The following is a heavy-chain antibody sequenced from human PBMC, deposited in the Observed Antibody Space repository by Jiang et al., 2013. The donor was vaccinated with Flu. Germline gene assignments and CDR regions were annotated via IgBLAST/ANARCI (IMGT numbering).Heavy chain of an antibody. J-gene: IGHJ4*02. Sequence: PGRGLEWVSYISTGSSTIYYADSVKGRFTISRDNAEKSLYLQMNSLRDEDTAVYYCARPRAPYGDYYFNYWGQGTLVTVSS. CDR3: ARPRAPYGDYYFNY. D-gene: IGHD4-17*01. V-gene: IGHV3-48*02. CDR2: ISTGSSTI.